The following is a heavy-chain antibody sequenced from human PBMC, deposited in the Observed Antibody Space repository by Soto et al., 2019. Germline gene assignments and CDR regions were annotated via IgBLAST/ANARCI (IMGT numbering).Heavy chain of an antibody. CDR3: ARDVAEIAAAGTNYFDY. CDR1: GFTFSDYY. D-gene: IGHD6-13*01. V-gene: IGHV3-11*01. Sequence: LRLSCAASGFTFSDYYMSWIRQAPGKGLEWVSYISSSGSVLYYTASVKGRFTISRDNAKNSLYLQMNSLRADDTAVYYCARDVAEIAAAGTNYFDYWGQGTLVTVSS. J-gene: IGHJ4*02. CDR2: ISSSGSVL.